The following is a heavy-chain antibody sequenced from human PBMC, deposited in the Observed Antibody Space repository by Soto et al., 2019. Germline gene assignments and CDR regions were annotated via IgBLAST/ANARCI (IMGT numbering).Heavy chain of an antibody. CDR2: IYHSGST. Sequence: PSETLSLTCAVSGGSISSSNWWSWVRQPPGKGLEWIGEIYHSGSTNYNPSLKSRVTISVDKSKNQFSLKLSSVTAADTAVYYCARVLGSSWYHYFDYWGQGTLVTVSS. CDR1: GGSISSSNW. V-gene: IGHV4-4*02. D-gene: IGHD6-13*01. J-gene: IGHJ4*02. CDR3: ARVLGSSWYHYFDY.